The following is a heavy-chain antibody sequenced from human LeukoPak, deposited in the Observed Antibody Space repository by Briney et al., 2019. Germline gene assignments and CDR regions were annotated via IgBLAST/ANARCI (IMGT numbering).Heavy chain of an antibody. Sequence: GGSLRLSCVASGFTFTNVMNWVRQAPGKGLEWVSSISSSSSYIYYADSVKGRFTISRDNAKNSLYLQMNSLRAEDTAVYYCAGDYVSSSWPFDYWGQGTLVTVSS. D-gene: IGHD6-13*01. CDR3: AGDYVSSSWPFDY. CDR1: GFTFTNV. CDR2: ISSSSSYI. V-gene: IGHV3-21*01. J-gene: IGHJ4*02.